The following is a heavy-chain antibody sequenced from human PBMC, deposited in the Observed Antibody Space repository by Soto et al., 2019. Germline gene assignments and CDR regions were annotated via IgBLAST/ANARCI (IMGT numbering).Heavy chain of an antibody. CDR3: AKGYSGYDLNWFDP. V-gene: IGHV3-23*01. CDR2: ISGRVGRT. CDR1: GFTFSSYA. J-gene: IGHJ5*02. D-gene: IGHD5-12*01. Sequence: GGSLRLSCAASGFTFSSYAMSWVRQAPGKGLEWVSAISGRVGRTYYADSVKGRFTISRDNSKNTLYLQMKSLRAEDTAVYYCAKGYSGYDLNWFDPWGQGTLVTVS.